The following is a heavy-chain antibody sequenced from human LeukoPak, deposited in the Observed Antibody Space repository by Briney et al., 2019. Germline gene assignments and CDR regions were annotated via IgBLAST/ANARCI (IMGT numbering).Heavy chain of an antibody. CDR2: IRYDGSNK. V-gene: IGHV3-30*02. Sequence: GGSLRLSCAASGFTPSTHGMHWVRQAPGKGLEWVAFIRYDGSNKYYADSVKGRFTISGDNSKNTLYLQMNNLRTEDTAVYYCAKDRSGYDRDYWGQGTLVTVSS. CDR1: GFTPSTHG. D-gene: IGHD5-12*01. J-gene: IGHJ4*02. CDR3: AKDRSGYDRDY.